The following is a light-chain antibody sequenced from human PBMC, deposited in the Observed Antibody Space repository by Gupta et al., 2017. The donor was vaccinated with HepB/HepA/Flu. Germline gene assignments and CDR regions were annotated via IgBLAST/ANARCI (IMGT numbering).Light chain of an antibody. Sequence: SVLTQPLSASGTPGQRVTISCSGSSSNIGSNTVNWYQQLPGTAPKLLIYSNNQRPSGVPDRFSGSKSGTSASLAISGLQSEDEADYYCAAWDNSLNGVVFGGGTKLTVL. V-gene: IGLV1-44*01. CDR3: AAWDNSLNGVV. CDR2: SNN. CDR1: SSNIGSNT. J-gene: IGLJ2*01.